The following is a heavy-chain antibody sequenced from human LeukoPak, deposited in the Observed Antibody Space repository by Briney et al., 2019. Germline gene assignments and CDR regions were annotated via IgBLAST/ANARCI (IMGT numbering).Heavy chain of an antibody. V-gene: IGHV3-48*03. CDR2: ISSSGSTI. CDR3: AKVGEWLASHFDY. J-gene: IGHJ4*02. CDR1: GFTFSSYE. Sequence: GGSLRLSCAASGFTFSSYEMNWVRQAPGKGLEWVSYISSSGSTIYYADSVKGRFTISRDNAKNSLYLQMNSLRAEDTAVYYCAKVGEWLASHFDYWGQGTLVTVSS. D-gene: IGHD3-16*01.